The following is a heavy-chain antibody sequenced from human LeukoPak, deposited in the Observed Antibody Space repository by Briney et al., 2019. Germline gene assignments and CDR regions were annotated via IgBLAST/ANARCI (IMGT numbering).Heavy chain of an antibody. CDR3: ARDRPGGSSLDY. V-gene: IGHV4-59*01. J-gene: IGHJ4*02. CDR1: GGPISRDY. D-gene: IGHD6-13*01. Sequence: SETLSLTCTVSGGPISRDYWSWIRQPPGKGLEWIGYIYYTGSTNYNPSLKSRVTISVDASKNQFSLKLSSVTAADTAVYYCARDRPGGSSLDYWGQGTLVTVSS. CDR2: IYYTGST.